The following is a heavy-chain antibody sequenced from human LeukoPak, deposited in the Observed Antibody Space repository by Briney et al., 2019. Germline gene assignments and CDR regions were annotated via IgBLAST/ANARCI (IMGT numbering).Heavy chain of an antibody. CDR2: ISFDGAHI. Sequence: GRSLRLSCAASGLTFRRYAMHWVRQAPGKGLEWVAVISFDGAHIYYSESVKGRFAISRDNSNSTLHLQMTDLTGEDTGLYYCAGARRAYLVYWGQGAQVTVSS. V-gene: IGHV3-30*17. D-gene: IGHD3-3*01. J-gene: IGHJ4*02. CDR1: GLTFRRYA. CDR3: AGARRAYLVY.